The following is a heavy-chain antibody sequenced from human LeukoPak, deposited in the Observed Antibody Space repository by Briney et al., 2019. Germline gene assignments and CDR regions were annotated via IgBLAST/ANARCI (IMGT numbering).Heavy chain of an antibody. CDR3: AKDFGFQLWSTRGVFDI. V-gene: IGHV3-53*05. D-gene: IGHD3-10*01. CDR2: IYSGGST. Sequence: PGGSLRLSCAASGFTVSSNYMSWVRQAPGKGLEWVSVIYSGGSTYYADSVKGRFTISRDNSNNMVYLQMNGLRAEDTAVYYCAKDFGFQLWSTRGVFDIWGQGTMVTVSS. J-gene: IGHJ3*02. CDR1: GFTVSSNY.